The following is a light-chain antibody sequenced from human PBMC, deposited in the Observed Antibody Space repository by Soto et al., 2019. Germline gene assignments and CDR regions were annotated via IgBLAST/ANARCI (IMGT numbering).Light chain of an antibody. Sequence: EIVLTQSPGTLSLSPGETATLYCRASQSVNNQVAWYQQKPGQAPRLLIYDASNRATGIPARISGSGSGTDFTLTITSLETEDFAVYYCQHRRNWPLTFGGGTKVDIK. V-gene: IGKV3-11*01. CDR2: DAS. CDR3: QHRRNWPLT. CDR1: QSVNNQ. J-gene: IGKJ4*01.